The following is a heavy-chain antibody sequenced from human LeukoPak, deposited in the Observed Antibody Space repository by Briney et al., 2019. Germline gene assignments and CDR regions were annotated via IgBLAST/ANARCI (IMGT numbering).Heavy chain of an antibody. CDR2: IKQDGSEK. J-gene: IGHJ3*02. V-gene: IGHV3-7*01. Sequence: GSLRLSCAASGFTFDDCAMHWVRQAPGKGLEWVANIKQDGSEKYYVDSVKGRFTISRDNAKNSLYLQMNSLRAEDTAVYYCASAGYSENDAFDIWGQGTMVTVSS. D-gene: IGHD5-18*01. CDR3: ASAGYSENDAFDI. CDR1: GFTFDDCA.